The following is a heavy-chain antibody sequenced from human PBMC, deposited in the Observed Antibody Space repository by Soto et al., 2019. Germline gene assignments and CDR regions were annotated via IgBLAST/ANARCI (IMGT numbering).Heavy chain of an antibody. D-gene: IGHD5-18*01. CDR3: AREVYSYGSISLQY. CDR1: GFPVSSNY. V-gene: IGHV3-53*01. CDR2: IYSGGIT. J-gene: IGHJ1*01. Sequence: EVQLVESGGGLIQPGGSLRLSCAASGFPVSSNYMNWVRQAPGKWLEWVSIIYSGGITYYADSVKGRFTISRDNSKNSVSLQMNNFRAEHTAVYFWAREVYSYGSISLQYWGQGTLVTVSS.